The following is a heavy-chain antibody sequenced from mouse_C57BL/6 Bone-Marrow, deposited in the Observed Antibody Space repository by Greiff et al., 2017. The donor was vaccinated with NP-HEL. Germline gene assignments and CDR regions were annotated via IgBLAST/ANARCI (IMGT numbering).Heavy chain of an antibody. CDR2: IDPENGDT. CDR1: GFNIKDDY. D-gene: IGHD1-1*01. Sequence: EVKLVESGAELVRPGASVKLSCTVSGFNIKDDYMHWVKQRPEQGLEWIGWIDPENGDTEYPSKFQGKATIPADTSSNTAYLQLSSLTSEDTAVYYCTTGGSSPYAMDYWGQGTSVTVSS. CDR3: TTGGSSPYAMDY. J-gene: IGHJ4*01. V-gene: IGHV14-4*01.